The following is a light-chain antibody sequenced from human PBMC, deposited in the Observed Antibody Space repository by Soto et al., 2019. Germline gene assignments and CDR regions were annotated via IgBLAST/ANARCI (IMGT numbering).Light chain of an antibody. J-gene: IGLJ1*01. CDR3: SSYTSSSTYV. CDR2: DVS. V-gene: IGLV2-14*01. CDR1: SSDVGGYNY. Sequence: QSALTQPASVSGSPGQSITISCTGTSSDVGGYNYVSWCQQHPGKAPKLMIYDVSNRPSGVSNRFSGSKSGNTASLTISGLQAEGEADYYCSSYTSSSTYVFGTGTKVTVL.